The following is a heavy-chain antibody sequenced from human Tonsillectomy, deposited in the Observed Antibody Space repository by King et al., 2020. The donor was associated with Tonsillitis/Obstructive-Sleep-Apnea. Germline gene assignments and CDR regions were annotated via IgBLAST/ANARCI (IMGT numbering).Heavy chain of an antibody. J-gene: IGHJ6*03. D-gene: IGHD6-6*01. Sequence: QLQESGPGLVKPSETLSLTCTVSGDSISSYYWSWIRQPPGKGLEWIGYVFYSGRTNYNPSLKSRITISVDTSRNQFSLNLTSVTAADTAVYYCARASSERDASSSVYYYYYIDVWGKGTTVTVSS. CDR3: ARASSERDASSSVYYYYYIDV. CDR2: VFYSGRT. V-gene: IGHV4-59*01. CDR1: GDSISSYY.